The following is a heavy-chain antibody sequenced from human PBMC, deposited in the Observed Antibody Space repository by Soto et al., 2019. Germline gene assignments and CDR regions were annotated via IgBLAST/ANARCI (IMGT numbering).Heavy chain of an antibody. V-gene: IGHV3-64*01. Sequence: EVQLVESGGGLVQPGGSLRLSCAASGFTFSSYAMHWVRQAPGKGLEYVSAISSNGGSTYYANSVKGRFTISRDNSKNTLYRKMGSLRAEDMAVYYCAREGYCSSTGCYSFDYWGQGTLVTVSS. CDR3: AREGYCSSTGCYSFDY. CDR1: GFTFSSYA. D-gene: IGHD2-2*01. J-gene: IGHJ4*02. CDR2: ISSNGGST.